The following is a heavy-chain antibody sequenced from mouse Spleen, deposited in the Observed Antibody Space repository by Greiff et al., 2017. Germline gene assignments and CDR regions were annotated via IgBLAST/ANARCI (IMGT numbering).Heavy chain of an antibody. V-gene: IGHV8-12*01. CDR1: GFSLSTSGMG. D-gene: IGHD2-3*01. Sequence: QVQLQQSGPGILQPSQTLSLTCSFSGFSLSTSGMGVSWIRQPSGKGLEWLAHIYWDDDKRYNPSLKSRLTISKDTSSNQVFLKITSVDTADTATYYCARRAHSYDGSIYFDYWGQGTTLTVSS. J-gene: IGHJ2*01. CDR2: IYWDDDK. CDR3: ARRAHSYDGSIYFDY.